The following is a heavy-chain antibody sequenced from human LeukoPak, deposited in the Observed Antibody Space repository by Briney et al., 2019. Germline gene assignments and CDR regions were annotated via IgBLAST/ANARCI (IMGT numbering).Heavy chain of an antibody. D-gene: IGHD5-18*01. J-gene: IGHJ4*02. V-gene: IGHV1-46*01. CDR3: ATPRGGYSYGYGFDY. Sequence: ASVKVSCKASGYTFTSYYMHWVRQAPGQGLEWMGIINPSGGSTSYAQKFQGRVTMTRDTSTSTVYMELSSLRSEDTAVYYCATPRGGYSYGYGFDYWGQGTLVTVSS. CDR2: INPSGGST. CDR1: GYTFTSYY.